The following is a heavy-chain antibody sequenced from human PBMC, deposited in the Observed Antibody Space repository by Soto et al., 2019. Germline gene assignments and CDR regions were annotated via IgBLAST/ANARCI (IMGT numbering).Heavy chain of an antibody. V-gene: IGHV1-3*01. CDR3: TRGAGGGAFDY. CDR2: INAGNGNT. CDR1: GYIFSRYT. Sequence: QVQLVQSGAEVKKPGASVKVSCKASGYIFSRYTVHWVRQAPGQRLEWMGWINAGNGNTKYSEKFQGRVTITRDTSANTAYMELSSLKSEDTAVNYCTRGAGGGAFDYWGQGTLVTVSS. D-gene: IGHD3-16*01. J-gene: IGHJ4*02.